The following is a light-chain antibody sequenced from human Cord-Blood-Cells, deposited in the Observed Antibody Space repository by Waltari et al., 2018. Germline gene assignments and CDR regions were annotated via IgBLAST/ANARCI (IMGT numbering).Light chain of an antibody. J-gene: IGKJ4*01. CDR1: QSVSSN. V-gene: IGKV3-15*01. CDR3: QQYNNSPLT. Sequence: DIAPTQSPATLSVSPGERATLSCRASQSVSSNLAWYQQKPGQPPRLLIYGASTRATGIPARFSGSESGTKFTLTISSLQSEDFAVYYCQQYNNSPLTFGGGTKVEIK. CDR2: GAS.